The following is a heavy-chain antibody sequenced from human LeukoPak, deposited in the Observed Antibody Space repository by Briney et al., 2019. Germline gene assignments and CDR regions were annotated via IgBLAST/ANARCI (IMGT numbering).Heavy chain of an antibody. J-gene: IGHJ4*02. CDR2: IYSGGTT. V-gene: IGHV3-53*01. CDR1: GFTVSSNY. Sequence: PGGSLRLSRAVSGFTVSSNYMTWVRQAPGKGLEWVSVIYSGGTTYYTDSVKGRFTISRDNSRNTVYLQMNSLRAEDTAVYYCARGRNIEMTTMSGGGDYWGQGTLVTVSS. D-gene: IGHD5-24*01. CDR3: ARGRNIEMTTMSGGGDY.